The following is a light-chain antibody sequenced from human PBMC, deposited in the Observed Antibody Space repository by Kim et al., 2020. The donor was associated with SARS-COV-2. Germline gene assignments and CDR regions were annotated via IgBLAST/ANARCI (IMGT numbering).Light chain of an antibody. J-gene: IGLJ3*02. CDR2: RDD. Sequence: GQRVTISCSGSGSHFGSFLVYWYQHLPGMAPKLLIYRDDQRPSGVPDRFSGSKSGTSASLAISGLRSEDEADYYCAICDDSLSGWVFGGGTQLTVL. CDR1: GSHFGSFL. CDR3: AICDDSLSGWV. V-gene: IGLV1-47*01.